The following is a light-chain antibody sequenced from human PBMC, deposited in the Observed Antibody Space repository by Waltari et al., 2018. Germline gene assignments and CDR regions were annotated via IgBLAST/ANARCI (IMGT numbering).Light chain of an antibody. V-gene: IGLV1-47*01. Sequence: QSVLTQPPSASGTPGQRVTISCSGSSSNIGSNYVSWYQQRPGTAPKLLIYRNNQRPSGVPDRFSGSKSGTSASLAISGLRSEDEADYYCAAWDDSLSGPRVFGGGTKLTVL. CDR3: AAWDDSLSGPRV. CDR1: SSNIGSNY. J-gene: IGLJ2*01. CDR2: RNN.